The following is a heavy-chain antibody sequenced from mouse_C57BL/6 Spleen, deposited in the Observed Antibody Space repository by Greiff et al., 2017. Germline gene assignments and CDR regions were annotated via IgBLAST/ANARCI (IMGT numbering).Heavy chain of an antibody. CDR3: AREGFAY. V-gene: IGHV1-82*01. CDR1: GYAFSSSW. Sequence: QVQLQQSGPELVKPGASVKISCNASGYAFSSSWMNWVKQRPGKGLEWIGRIYPGDGDTNYKGKFKGKATLTADKSSSTAYMQLSSLTSEDSAVYFCAREGFAYWGQGTLVTVSA. J-gene: IGHJ3*01. CDR2: IYPGDGDT.